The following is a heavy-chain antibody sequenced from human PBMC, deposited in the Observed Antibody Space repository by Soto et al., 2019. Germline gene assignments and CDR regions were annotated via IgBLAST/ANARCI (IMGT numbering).Heavy chain of an antibody. CDR2: IIPILEVA. Sequence: QVQLVQSGAEVKKPGSSVKVSCKASGGTFSTSTFTWVRQAPGQGLEWMGRIIPILEVADYAQEFQGRVAIAAATTARTAYMELSSLKSEDTAVYYCARDSPIGRVFSSYDAIDYWGQGTLVTVSS. J-gene: IGHJ4*02. D-gene: IGHD5-12*01. V-gene: IGHV1-69*08. CDR1: GGTFSTST. CDR3: ARDSPIGRVFSSYDAIDY.